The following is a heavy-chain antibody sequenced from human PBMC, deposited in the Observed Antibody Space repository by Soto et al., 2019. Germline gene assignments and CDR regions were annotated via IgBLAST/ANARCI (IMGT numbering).Heavy chain of an antibody. CDR3: ASGGNWFDP. D-gene: IGHD3-16*01. CDR1: GGSIYTYY. V-gene: IGHV4-59*01. Sequence: SETLSLTCNVSGGSIYTYYWNWIRQSPGKGLEWIGYMSYGGSINYNPSLKSRVTISIDTSKNQFSLTLKSVTAADTAVYYCASGGNWFDPWGQGVLVTVSS. CDR2: MSYGGSI. J-gene: IGHJ5*02.